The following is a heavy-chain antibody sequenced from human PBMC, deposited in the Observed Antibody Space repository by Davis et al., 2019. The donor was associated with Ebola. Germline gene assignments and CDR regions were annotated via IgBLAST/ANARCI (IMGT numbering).Heavy chain of an antibody. CDR3: ARGKITRVYYYYYGMDV. Sequence: GESLKISCAASGFSVSDKYMSWVRQAPGKGLEWVANIKQDGSEKYYVDSVKGRFTVSRDNAKNSLYLQMNSLRDEDTAVYYCARGKITRVYYYYYGMDVWGKGTTVTVSS. V-gene: IGHV3-7*01. CDR2: IKQDGSEK. J-gene: IGHJ6*04. CDR1: GFSVSDKY. D-gene: IGHD7-27*01.